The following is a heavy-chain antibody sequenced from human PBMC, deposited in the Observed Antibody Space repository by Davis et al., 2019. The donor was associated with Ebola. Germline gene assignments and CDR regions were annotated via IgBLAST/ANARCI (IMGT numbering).Heavy chain of an antibody. V-gene: IGHV1-69*02. D-gene: IGHD3-22*01. J-gene: IGHJ4*02. CDR1: AGTFSSYT. CDR3: AAAITMIVVPFDY. CDR2: IIPILGIA. Sequence: SVQVSCKASAGTFSSYTISWVRQAPGQGLEWMGRIIPILGIANYAQKFQGRVTITADKSTSTAYMELSSLRSEDTAVYYCAAAITMIVVPFDYWGQGTLVTVSS.